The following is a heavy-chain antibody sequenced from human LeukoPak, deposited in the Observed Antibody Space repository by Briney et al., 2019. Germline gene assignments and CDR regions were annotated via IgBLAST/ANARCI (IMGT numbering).Heavy chain of an antibody. D-gene: IGHD6-13*01. CDR3: ARAAAGTGYYFDY. J-gene: IGHJ4*02. CDR1: GLSFSSYW. Sequence: GGSLRLSCAASGLSFSSYWMSWFRQAPGKGLEWVANIKQDGSEKYHVDSVKGRFTVSRDNAKNLLYLQMNSLRAEDTAVYYCARAAAGTGYYFDYWGQGTLVTVSS. CDR2: IKQDGSEK. V-gene: IGHV3-7*01.